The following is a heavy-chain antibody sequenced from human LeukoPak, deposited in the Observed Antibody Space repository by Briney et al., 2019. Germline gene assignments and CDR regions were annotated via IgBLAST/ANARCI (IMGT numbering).Heavy chain of an antibody. J-gene: IGHJ3*02. CDR1: GDSVSSNSAA. D-gene: IGHD5-24*01. V-gene: IGHV6-1*01. CDR3: ARGGQGDGYSADEAFDI. CDR2: TCYRSKWYN. Sequence: SQTPSLACAISGDSVSSNSAAWNWIRQSPSRGLEWLGRTCYRSKWYNDYARSVKSRITINPDTSKNQFSLQVNSVTPEDTAVYYCARGGQGDGYSADEAFDIWGQGTMVTVSS.